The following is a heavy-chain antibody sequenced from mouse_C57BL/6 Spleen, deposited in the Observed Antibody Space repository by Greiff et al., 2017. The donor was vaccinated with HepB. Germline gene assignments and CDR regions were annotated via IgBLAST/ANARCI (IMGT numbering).Heavy chain of an antibody. J-gene: IGHJ1*03. CDR3: TRGDGSSYVRYFDV. CDR1: GFTFSSYA. D-gene: IGHD1-1*01. Sequence: EVQLVESGEGLVKPGGSLKLSCAASGFTFSSYAMSWVRQTPEKRLEWVAYISSGGDYIYYADTVKGRFTISRDNARNTLYLQMSSLKSEDTAMYYCTRGDGSSYVRYFDVWGTGTTVTVSS. CDR2: ISSGGDYI. V-gene: IGHV5-9-1*02.